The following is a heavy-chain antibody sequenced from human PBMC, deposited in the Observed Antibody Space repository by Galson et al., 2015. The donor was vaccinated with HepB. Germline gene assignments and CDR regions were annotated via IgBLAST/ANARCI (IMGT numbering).Heavy chain of an antibody. Sequence: PALVKPTQTLTLTCTFSGFSLSTSGVGVGWIRQPPGKALEWLALIYWDDDKRYSPSLKSRLTITQDTSKNQVVLTMTNMDPVDTATYYCAHRLTYSSDDAFDIWGQGTMVTVSS. V-gene: IGHV2-5*02. CDR1: GFSLSTSGVG. CDR3: AHRLTYSSDDAFDI. D-gene: IGHD2-21*01. J-gene: IGHJ3*02. CDR2: IYWDDDK.